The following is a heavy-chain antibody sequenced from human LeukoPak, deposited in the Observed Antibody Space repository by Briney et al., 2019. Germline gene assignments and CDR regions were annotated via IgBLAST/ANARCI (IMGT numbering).Heavy chain of an antibody. D-gene: IGHD3-22*01. CDR1: GFTFSSYG. V-gene: IGHV3-23*01. CDR2: ISGSGGST. J-gene: IGHJ4*02. CDR3: AKATTRITMIVVVPIAVDY. Sequence: GGSLRLSCAASGFTFSSYGMHWVRQAPGKGLEWVSAISGSGGSTYYADSVKGWFTISRDNSKNTLYLQMNSLRAEDTAVYYCAKATTRITMIVVVPIAVDYWGQGTLVTVSS.